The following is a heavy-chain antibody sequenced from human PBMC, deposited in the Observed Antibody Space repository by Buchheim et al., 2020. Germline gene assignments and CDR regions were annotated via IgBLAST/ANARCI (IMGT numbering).Heavy chain of an antibody. V-gene: IGHV3-7*01. J-gene: IGHJ4*02. CDR1: GFTFTNNG. D-gene: IGHD6-19*01. Sequence: EVQLVESGGGLVQPGGSLRLSCAASGFTFTNNGMSWVRQPPGKGLEWVASVKKDGSETYYVDFARGRFTISRDHAKNSLYLQMNSLRAEDTAVYFCARGGGWTDFWGQGA. CDR3: ARGGGWTDF. CDR2: VKKDGSET.